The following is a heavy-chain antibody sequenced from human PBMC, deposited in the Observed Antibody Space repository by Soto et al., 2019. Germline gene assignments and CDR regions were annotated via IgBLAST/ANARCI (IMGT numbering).Heavy chain of an antibody. J-gene: IGHJ6*02. CDR3: ASEGVARYGMDV. Sequence: PGGSLRLSCAGSGFTFSTYWMSWVRQAPGKGLEWVANIKQGASQKYYVDSVKGRFTISRDDAKNSLYLQMNSLRAEDTAVYYCASEGVARYGMDVWGQGTTVTVSS. V-gene: IGHV3-7*01. CDR1: GFTFSTYW. CDR2: IKQGASQK. D-gene: IGHD5-12*01.